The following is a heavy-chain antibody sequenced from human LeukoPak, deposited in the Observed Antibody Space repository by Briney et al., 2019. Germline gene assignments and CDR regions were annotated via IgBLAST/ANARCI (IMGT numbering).Heavy chain of an antibody. D-gene: IGHD3-3*01. CDR1: GLTVSSTY. CDR3: ARDRYTIFGVVTPDMDV. V-gene: IGHV3-66*02. J-gene: IGHJ6*03. CDR2: IYSGGST. Sequence: GGSLRLSCAASGLTVSSTYMSWVRQAPGKGLEWVSVIYSGGSTYYADSVKGRFTLSRDNSKNTLYLQMNSLRAEDTAVYYCARDRYTIFGVVTPDMDVWGKGTTVTVSS.